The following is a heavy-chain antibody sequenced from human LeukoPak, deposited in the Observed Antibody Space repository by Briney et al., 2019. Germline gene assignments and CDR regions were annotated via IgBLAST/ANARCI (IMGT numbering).Heavy chain of an antibody. D-gene: IGHD2-15*01. J-gene: IGHJ4*02. CDR3: ARVYCSVVVAATRGCYFDS. V-gene: IGHV1-8*01. CDR1: GYSFTNYD. CDR2: MNTNSGNT. Sequence: ASVKVSCKASGYSFTNYDINWVRQATGQGLAWMGWMNTNSGNTGLAQKFQGRVTMTRNTSIITAHMELSSLTSEDTAVYYCARVYCSVVVAATRGCYFDSWGQGTLVTVSS.